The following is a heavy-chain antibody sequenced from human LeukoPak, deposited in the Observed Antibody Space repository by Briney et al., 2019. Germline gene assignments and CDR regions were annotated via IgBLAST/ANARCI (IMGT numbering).Heavy chain of an antibody. CDR2: IYSETDGGTV. Sequence: PGGSLRLSCAASGFTFTVAWMSWVRQAPGKGLEWVGRIYSETDGGTVDYATPVKGRFTISRDDSKNTLYLQMNSLKIEDTAVYYCATGPLDYWGQGTLVTVSA. J-gene: IGHJ4*02. V-gene: IGHV3-15*01. CDR1: GFTFTVAW. CDR3: ATGPLDY.